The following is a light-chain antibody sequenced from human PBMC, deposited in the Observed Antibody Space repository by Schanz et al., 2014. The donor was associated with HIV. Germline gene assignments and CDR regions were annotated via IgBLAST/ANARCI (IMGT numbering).Light chain of an antibody. CDR1: SSDVGAYNY. CDR2: EVS. J-gene: IGLJ2*01. V-gene: IGLV2-23*02. Sequence: QSVLTQPPSASGSPGQSVTISCTGTSSDVGAYNYVSWYQQHPGKAPKLMIYEVSKRPSGVSNRFSGSKSGNTASLTFSGLQAEDEADYYCCSYAGTSTFVVFGGGTKLTV. CDR3: CSYAGTSTFVV.